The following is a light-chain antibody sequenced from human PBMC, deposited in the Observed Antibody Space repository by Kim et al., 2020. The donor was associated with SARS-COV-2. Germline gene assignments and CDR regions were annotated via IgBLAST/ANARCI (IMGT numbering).Light chain of an antibody. CDR3: QQSYSVPT. CDR2: AAS. V-gene: IGKV1-39*01. J-gene: IGKJ1*01. Sequence: IQMTQSPSSLPASVGDRVTITCRASQYIDIYLSWYQQKPGKAPNLLIYAASSLHSGVPSRFSGSGSGTDFSLTISSLQPEDFATYYCQQSYSVPTFGQGTKVDIK. CDR1: QYIDIY.